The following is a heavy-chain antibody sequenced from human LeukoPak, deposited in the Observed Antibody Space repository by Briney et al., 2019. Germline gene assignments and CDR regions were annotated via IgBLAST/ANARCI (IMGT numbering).Heavy chain of an antibody. Sequence: PSETLSLTCTVSGGSISSYYWIWIRQPPGKGLEWIGYIYYSGSTNYNPSLKSRVTISVDTSKNQFSLKLSSVTAADTAVYYCARAGMVRGGRTDYYFDYWGQGTLVTVSS. CDR2: IYYSGST. D-gene: IGHD3-10*01. CDR1: GGSISSYY. J-gene: IGHJ4*02. CDR3: ARAGMVRGGRTDYYFDY. V-gene: IGHV4-59*12.